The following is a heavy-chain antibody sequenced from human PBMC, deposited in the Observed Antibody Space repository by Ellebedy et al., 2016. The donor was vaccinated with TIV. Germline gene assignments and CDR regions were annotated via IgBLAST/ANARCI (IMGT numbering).Heavy chain of an antibody. CDR2: IWYDGSKK. CDR3: ARDRGSGSFELVDY. V-gene: IGHV3-33*08. CDR1: RFTFNNYG. J-gene: IGHJ4*02. D-gene: IGHD3-10*01. Sequence: PGGSLRLSCAASRFTFNNYGMHWVRQAPGKGLEWVALIWYDGSKKYYADSVKGRFTISRDDSKNTLFLQMDSLGAEDTAVYYCARDRGSGSFELVDYWGQGTLVTVSS.